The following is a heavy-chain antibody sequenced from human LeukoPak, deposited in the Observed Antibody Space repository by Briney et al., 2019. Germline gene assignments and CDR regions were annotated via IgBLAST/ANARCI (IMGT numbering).Heavy chain of an antibody. V-gene: IGHV1-69*13. CDR1: GGTFSSYA. CDR2: IIPIFGTA. CDR3: ARQLSITIFGDYKNWFDP. Sequence: SVTVSCKASGGTFSSYAISWVRQAPGQGLEWMGGIIPIFGTANYAQKFQGRVTITADESTSTAYMELSSLRSEDTAVYYCARQLSITIFGDYKNWFDPWGQGTLVTVSS. J-gene: IGHJ5*02. D-gene: IGHD3-3*01.